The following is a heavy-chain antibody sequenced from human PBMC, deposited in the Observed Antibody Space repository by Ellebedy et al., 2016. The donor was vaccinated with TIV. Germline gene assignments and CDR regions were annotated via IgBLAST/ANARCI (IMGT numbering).Heavy chain of an antibody. D-gene: IGHD4-23*01. J-gene: IGHJ4*02. CDR2: IYYSGST. V-gene: IGHV4-30-4*01. Sequence: MPSETLSLTCTVSGGSISSGDYYWSWIRQPPGKGLEWIGYIYYSGSTYYNPSLKSRVTISVDTSKNQFSLKLSSVTAADTAMYYCARRRSDYGGNQSGTAIDYWGQGTLVTVSS. CDR3: ARRRSDYGGNQSGTAIDY. CDR1: GGSISSGDYY.